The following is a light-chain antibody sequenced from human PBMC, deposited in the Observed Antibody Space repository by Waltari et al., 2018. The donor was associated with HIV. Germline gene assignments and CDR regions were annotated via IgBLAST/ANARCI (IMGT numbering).Light chain of an antibody. V-gene: IGKV4-1*01. CDR1: QTLMNSHHRKNY. J-gene: IGKJ2*01. CDR2: WAS. CDR3: QQYFSTPRT. Sequence: DIILTQSPDSLTVSLGGRATVNCTSSQTLMNSHHRKNYLAWYRQRPGQSPKLLIYWASSREPWVPGRFIGGESGTDFSLTITNVQSDDVAIYYCQQYFSTPRTFGRGTKLEIK.